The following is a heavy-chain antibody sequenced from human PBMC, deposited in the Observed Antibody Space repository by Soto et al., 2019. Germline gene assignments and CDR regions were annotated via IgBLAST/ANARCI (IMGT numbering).Heavy chain of an antibody. CDR3: AKSPRGEMATD. D-gene: IGHD5-12*01. J-gene: IGHJ4*02. CDR2: INTYNGMT. CDR1: GYTFINYH. Sequence: QVQLVQSGGEVKKPGASVTVSCKASGYTFINYHITWVRPAPGQGLEWMAWINTYNGMTDYAQRFQGRVTMTRDTSTSTAYMALRNLGSDDTAVYFCAKSPRGEMATDWGQGTLVTVSS. V-gene: IGHV1-18*01.